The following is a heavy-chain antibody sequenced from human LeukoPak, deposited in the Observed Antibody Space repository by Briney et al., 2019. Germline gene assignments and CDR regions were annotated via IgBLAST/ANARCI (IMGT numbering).Heavy chain of an antibody. Sequence: PETLSLTCTVSGGSISSYYWSWIRQPPGKGLEWIGYIYYSGSTNYNPSLKSRVTISVDTSKNQFSLKLSSVTAADTAVYYCASFPSSGWSYWGQGTLVTVSS. V-gene: IGHV4-59*08. CDR3: ASFPSSGWSY. CDR2: IYYSGST. J-gene: IGHJ4*02. D-gene: IGHD6-19*01. CDR1: GGSISSYY.